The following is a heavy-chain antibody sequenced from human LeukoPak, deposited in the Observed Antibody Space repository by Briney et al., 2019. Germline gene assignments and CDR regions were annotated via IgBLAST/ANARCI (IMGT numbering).Heavy chain of an antibody. CDR3: AKDVYSSSWLDY. D-gene: IGHD6-13*01. CDR2: ISYDGSNK. J-gene: IGHJ4*02. CDR1: GFTFSSYG. V-gene: IGHV3-30*18. Sequence: GRSLRLSCAASGFTFSSYGMHWVSQAPGKGLEWVAVISYDGSNKYYADSVKGRFTISRDNSKNTLYLQMNSLRAEDTAVYYCAKDVYSSSWLDYWGQGTLVTVSS.